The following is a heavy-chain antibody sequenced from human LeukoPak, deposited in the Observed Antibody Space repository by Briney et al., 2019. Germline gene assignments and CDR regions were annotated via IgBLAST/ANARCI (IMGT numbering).Heavy chain of an antibody. V-gene: IGHV3-30*18. CDR2: ISYDGSNK. J-gene: IGHJ6*02. Sequence: AGGSLRLSCAASGFIFSSYGMHWVRQAPGKGLEWVAVISYDGSNKYYADSVKGRFTISRDNSKNTLYLQMNSLRAEDTAVYYCAKVLRYFDWFNYYGMDVWGQGTTVTVSS. CDR3: AKVLRYFDWFNYYGMDV. D-gene: IGHD3-9*01. CDR1: GFIFSSYG.